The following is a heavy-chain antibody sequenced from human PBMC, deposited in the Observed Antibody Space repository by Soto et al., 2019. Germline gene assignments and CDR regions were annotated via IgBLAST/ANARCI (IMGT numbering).Heavy chain of an antibody. CDR3: ERAYLGRRPRRADYYSAMDV. CDR2: LGAARDP. Sequence: EVQLVESGGGSVQPGESLRLSCAASGFSFRDYDMHWVRQRKGKGLEWVSALGAARDPYYVGSVKGRFSVSRDNAQNSLFLQMITLRADDTAVYFCERAYLGRRPRRADYYSAMDVWGRGTTVPFSS. V-gene: IGHV3-13*05. D-gene: IGHD1-26*01. CDR1: GFSFRDYD. J-gene: IGHJ6*02.